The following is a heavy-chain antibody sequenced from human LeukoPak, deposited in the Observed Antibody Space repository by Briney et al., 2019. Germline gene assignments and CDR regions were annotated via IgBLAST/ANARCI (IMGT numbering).Heavy chain of an antibody. CDR2: ISGGGDGT. D-gene: IGHD1-1*01. CDR1: GFTFSSYG. V-gene: IGHV3-23*01. J-gene: IGHJ3*02. CDR3: AKARRTVDAFDI. Sequence: GGSLRLSCAASGLTSGFTFSSYGMSFFRQAPGKGLEWVSHISGGGDGTYYADSVKGRFTISRDNSKNTLFLQMKRVRAEDTALYFCAKARRTVDAFDIWGQGTRVIVSS.